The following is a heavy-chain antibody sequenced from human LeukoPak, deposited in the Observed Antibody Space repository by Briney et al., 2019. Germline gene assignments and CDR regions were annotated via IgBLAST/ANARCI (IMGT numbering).Heavy chain of an antibody. D-gene: IGHD2/OR15-2a*01. V-gene: IGHV3-74*01. CDR1: GLTFSSHW. CDR2: INSDGSWT. J-gene: IGHJ4*02. Sequence: QPGGSLRLSCAASGLTFSSHWMHWVRQAPGKGLVWVSHINSDGSWTSYADSVKGRFTISKDNAKNTVYLQMNSLRAEGTAVYYCVSFYETYWGRGTLVTVSS. CDR3: VSFYETY.